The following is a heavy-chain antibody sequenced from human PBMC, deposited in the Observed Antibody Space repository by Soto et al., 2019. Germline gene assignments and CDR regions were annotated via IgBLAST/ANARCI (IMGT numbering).Heavy chain of an antibody. V-gene: IGHV3-30*18. Sequence: QVQLVESGGGVVQPGRSLRLSCAASGFTFSSYGMHWVRQAPGKGLEWVAVISYDGSNKYYADSVKGRFTISRDNSKNTLYLQMNSLRAEDTAVYYCAKDILERQNYYYGMDVWGQGTTVTVSS. D-gene: IGHD1-1*01. CDR3: AKDILERQNYYYGMDV. CDR1: GFTFSSYG. J-gene: IGHJ6*02. CDR2: ISYDGSNK.